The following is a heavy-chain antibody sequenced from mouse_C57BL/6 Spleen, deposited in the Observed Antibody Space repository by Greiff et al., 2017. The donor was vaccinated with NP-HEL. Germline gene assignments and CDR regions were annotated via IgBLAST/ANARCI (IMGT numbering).Heavy chain of an antibody. V-gene: IGHV1-82*01. Sequence: VQLQESGPELVKPGASVKISCKASGYAFSSSWMNWVKQRPGKGLEWIGRIYPGDGDTNYNGKFKGKATLTADKSSSTAYMQLSSLTSEDSAVYFCAKGGKLGRNFDYWGQGTTLTVSS. J-gene: IGHJ2*01. CDR2: IYPGDGDT. D-gene: IGHD4-1*01. CDR3: AKGGKLGRNFDY. CDR1: GYAFSSSW.